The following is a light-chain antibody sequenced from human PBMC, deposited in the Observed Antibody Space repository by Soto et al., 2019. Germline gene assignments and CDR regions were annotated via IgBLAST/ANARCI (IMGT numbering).Light chain of an antibody. V-gene: IGLV2-11*01. Sequence: QSALTQPRSVSGSPGQSVTISCTGTSSDVGGFNYVSWYQQHPGKAPQLMIYDVTKRPSGVPDRFSGSKSGYTASLTISGLQAADEADYYCSSYAGSYTFVFGGGTKLTVL. CDR1: SSDVGGFNY. CDR2: DVT. J-gene: IGLJ2*01. CDR3: SSYAGSYTFV.